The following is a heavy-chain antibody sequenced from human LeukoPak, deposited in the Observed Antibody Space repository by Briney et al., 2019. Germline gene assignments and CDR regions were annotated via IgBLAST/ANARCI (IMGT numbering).Heavy chain of an antibody. D-gene: IGHD4-23*01. CDR2: ISSSSSHI. J-gene: IGHJ4*02. Sequence: PGGSLRLSCAASGFTFSSYTMNWVRQAPGKGLEYVSSISSSSSHIYYADSVKGRFTISRDNAKSSLSLQLNSLRAEDTALYYCAREIVGGASAFDCWGQGTLVTVSS. CDR1: GFTFSSYT. CDR3: AREIVGGASAFDC. V-gene: IGHV3-21*04.